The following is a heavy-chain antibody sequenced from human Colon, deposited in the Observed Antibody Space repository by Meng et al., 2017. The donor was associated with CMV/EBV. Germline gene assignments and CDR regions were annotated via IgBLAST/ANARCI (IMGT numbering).Heavy chain of an antibody. CDR3: ARSRLGDILTGYLYYFDY. V-gene: IGHV4-59*01. J-gene: IGHJ4*02. CDR2: VYKTGGT. CDR1: GGSISDYY. Sequence: SETLSLTCTVSGGSISDYYWTWIRQPPGKGLEWIGYVYKTGGTYYNPSLKSRVNISVDTSKNQFSLKLSSVTAADTAVYYCARSRLGDILTGYLYYFDYWGQGELVTVSS. D-gene: IGHD3-9*01.